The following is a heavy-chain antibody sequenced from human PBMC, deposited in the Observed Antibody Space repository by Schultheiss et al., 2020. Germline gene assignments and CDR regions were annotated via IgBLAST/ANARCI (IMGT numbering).Heavy chain of an antibody. J-gene: IGHJ6*02. D-gene: IGHD3-9*01. CDR1: GGTFSSYA. V-gene: IGHV1-69*06. CDR3: ARGGYDILTGPPYYYGMDV. CDR2: IIPIFGTA. Sequence: SVKVSCKASGGTFSSYAISWVRQAPGQGLEWMGGIIPIFGTANYAQKFQGRVTITADKSTSTAYMELSSLRSEDTAVYYCARGGYDILTGPPYYYGMDVWGQGTTVTVAS.